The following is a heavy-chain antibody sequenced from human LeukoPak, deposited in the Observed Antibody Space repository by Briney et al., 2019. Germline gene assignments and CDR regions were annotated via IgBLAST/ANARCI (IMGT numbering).Heavy chain of an antibody. CDR1: GFTFSTYC. CDR3: APTRGSSSWPFDY. CDR2: INSDGSST. Sequence: GGSLRLSCAASGFTFSTYCMHWVRQAPGKGLVWVSRINSDGSSTTYADSVKGRFTISRDNAKNALYLQMNSLRAEDTAVCYCAPTRGSSSWPFDYWGQGTLVTVSS. V-gene: IGHV3-74*01. D-gene: IGHD6-13*01. J-gene: IGHJ4*02.